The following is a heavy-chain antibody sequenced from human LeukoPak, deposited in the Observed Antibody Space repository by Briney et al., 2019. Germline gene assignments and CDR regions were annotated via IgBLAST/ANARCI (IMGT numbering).Heavy chain of an antibody. J-gene: IGHJ6*03. CDR2: INAYNGNT. CDR1: GYTFTSYI. Sequence: ASVKVSCKASGYTFTSYIISWVRQAPGQGLEWMGWINAYNGNTDYAQRVQGRVTMTTDTSTSTAYMELRSLRSDVTAVDYCARDRHIAAAVYYYYMDVWGKGTPATVSS. V-gene: IGHV1-18*01. D-gene: IGHD6-13*01. CDR3: ARDRHIAAAVYYYYMDV.